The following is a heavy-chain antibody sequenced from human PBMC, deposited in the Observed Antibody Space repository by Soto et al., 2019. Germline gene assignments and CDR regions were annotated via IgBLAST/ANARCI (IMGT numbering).Heavy chain of an antibody. CDR2: LSGGGANT. D-gene: IGHD5-12*01. J-gene: IGHJ4*02. V-gene: IGHV3-23*01. CDR3: ARWDGYGDE. Sequence: EVQLLESGGGLVQPGGSLRLSCAASGFTFSTYSMAWVRQAPGKGLAWVSGLSGGGANTFYADSVKGRFTISVDNSKNTVYLPMNRLGVEDTAGYYCARWDGYGDEWGQGTLVTVSS. CDR1: GFTFSTYS.